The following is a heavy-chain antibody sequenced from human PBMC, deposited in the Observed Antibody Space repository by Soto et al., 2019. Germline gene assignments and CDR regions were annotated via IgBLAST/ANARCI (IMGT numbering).Heavy chain of an antibody. J-gene: IGHJ4*02. CDR1: GYSFPSFW. D-gene: IGHD4-17*01. CDR3: ARTTAYGDYSYDY. V-gene: IGHV5-51*01. CDR2: IQPGDSDT. Sequence: GESLKISCKGSGYSFPSFWIGWVRQMPGKGLEWMGIIQPGDSDTRYSPSFQGQATISADTSISTAYLQWSSLKASDTATYYCARTTAYGDYSYDYWGLGTLVTVSS.